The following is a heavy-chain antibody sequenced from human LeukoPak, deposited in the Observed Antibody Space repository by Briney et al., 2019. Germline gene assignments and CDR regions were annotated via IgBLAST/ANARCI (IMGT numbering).Heavy chain of an antibody. J-gene: IGHJ6*03. CDR1: GGSISSSSYY. Sequence: SETLSLTCTVSGGSISSSSYYWGWIRQPPGKGLEWIGSIYYSGSTYYNPSLKSRVTISVDTSKNQFSLKLSSVTAADTAVYYCARGVRYYGSGSWDPPAYYMDVWGKGTTVTVSS. CDR3: ARGVRYYGSGSWDPPAYYMDV. V-gene: IGHV4-39*07. CDR2: IYYSGST. D-gene: IGHD3-10*01.